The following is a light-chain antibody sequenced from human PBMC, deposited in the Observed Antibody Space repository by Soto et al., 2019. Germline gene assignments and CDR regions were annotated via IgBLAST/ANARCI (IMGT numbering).Light chain of an antibody. J-gene: IGLJ1*01. V-gene: IGLV2-23*02. Sequence: QSALTQPASVSGSPGQSITISCTGTSSDVGSYNLVSWYRQHPGKAPKLMIYEVSKRPSGVSNRFSGSKSGNTASLTISGLQAEDEADYYCCSYAGSITSYYVFGIGTKVTVL. CDR2: EVS. CDR1: SSDVGSYNL. CDR3: CSYAGSITSYYV.